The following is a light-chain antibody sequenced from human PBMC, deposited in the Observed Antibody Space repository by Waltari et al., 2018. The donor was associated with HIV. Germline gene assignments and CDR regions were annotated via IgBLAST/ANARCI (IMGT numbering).Light chain of an antibody. CDR1: RRDVGGDTI. CDR2: DVT. Sequence: QSALLPPPCTPGSTGHSVTISWSGYRRDVGGDTIFTWYQQHRGKAPKCIIYDVTKRPAGVPDRFSGSKSANTASLTISGLQAEDEADYYCCSYAGNYPVLFGGGTKLTVL. J-gene: IGLJ3*02. CDR3: CSYAGNYPVL. V-gene: IGLV2-11*01.